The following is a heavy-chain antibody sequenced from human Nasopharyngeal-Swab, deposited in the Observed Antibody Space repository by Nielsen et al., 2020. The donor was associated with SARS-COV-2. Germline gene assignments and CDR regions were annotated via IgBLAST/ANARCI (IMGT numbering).Heavy chain of an antibody. CDR2: ISGSGGST. J-gene: IGHJ4*02. CDR3: AKSPFYY. Sequence: GESLKISCAASGFTVSTNYMSWVRQAPGKGLEWVSAISGSGGSTYYADSVKGRFTISRDNSKNTLYLQMNSLRAEDTAVYYCAKSPFYYWGQGTLVTVSS. CDR1: GFTVSTNY. V-gene: IGHV3-23*01.